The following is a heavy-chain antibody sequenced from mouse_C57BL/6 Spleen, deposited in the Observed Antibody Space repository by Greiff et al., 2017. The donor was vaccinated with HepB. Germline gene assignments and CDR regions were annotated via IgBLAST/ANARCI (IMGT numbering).Heavy chain of an antibody. CDR3: ERRDHLGGLRPSYAMDY. J-gene: IGHJ4*01. CDR2: INPSSGYT. D-gene: IGHD2-4*01. V-gene: IGHV1-7*01. CDR1: GYTFTSYW. Sequence: QVHVKQSGAELAKPGASVKLSCKASGYTFTSYWMHWVKQRPGQGLEWIGYINPSSGYTKYNQKFKDKATLTADKSSSTAYMQLSSLTYEDSAVYYCERRDHLGGLRPSYAMDYWGQGTSVTVSS.